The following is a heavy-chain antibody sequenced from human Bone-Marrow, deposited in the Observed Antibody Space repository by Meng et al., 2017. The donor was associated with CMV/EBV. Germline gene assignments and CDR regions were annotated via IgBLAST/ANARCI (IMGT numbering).Heavy chain of an antibody. V-gene: IGHV3-30-3*01. CDR3: ARASYCSSTSCSLGY. CDR2: ISYDGSNK. D-gene: IGHD2-2*01. CDR1: GFTFSSYA. Sequence: GGSLRLSCAASGFTFSSYAMHWVRQAPGKGLEWVAVISYDGSNKYYADSVKGRFTISRDNSKNTLYLQMNSLRAEDTAVYYCARASYCSSTSCSLGYWGQGTLVTVAS. J-gene: IGHJ4*02.